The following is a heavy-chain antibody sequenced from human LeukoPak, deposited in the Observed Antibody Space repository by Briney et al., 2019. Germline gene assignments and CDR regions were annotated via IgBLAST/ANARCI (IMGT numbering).Heavy chain of an antibody. CDR1: GFTFTTYA. CDR3: ARGDSLVVVLPEFDY. V-gene: IGHV1-3*01. D-gene: IGHD3-22*01. J-gene: IGHJ4*02. CDR2: INAGNGNT. Sequence: GASVKVSCKTSGFTFTTYAIQWVRQAPGQRLEWMGWINAGNGNTKYSQNFQGRVTITRDTSASTAYMELSSLRSEDTAVYYCARGDSLVVVLPEFDYWGQGTLVTVSS.